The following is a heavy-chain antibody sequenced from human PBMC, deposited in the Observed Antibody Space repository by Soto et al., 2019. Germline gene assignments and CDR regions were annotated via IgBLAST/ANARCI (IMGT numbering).Heavy chain of an antibody. J-gene: IGHJ4*02. CDR2: INPNSGGT. Sequence: EASVKVSCKASGYTFTGYYMHWVRQAPGQGLEWMGWINPNSGGTNYAQKFQGWVTMTRDTSISTAYMELSRLRSDDTAVYYCARDDCSGGSCYEANLDYWGQGTLVTVSS. V-gene: IGHV1-2*04. CDR1: GYTFTGYY. D-gene: IGHD2-15*01. CDR3: ARDDCSGGSCYEANLDY.